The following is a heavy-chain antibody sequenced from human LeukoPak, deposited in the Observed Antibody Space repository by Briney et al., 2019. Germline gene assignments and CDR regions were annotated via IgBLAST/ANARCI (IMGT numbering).Heavy chain of an antibody. CDR1: GGSIRSYY. Sequence: SETLSLTCTVSGGSIRSYYWNWIRQPAGKGLEWIGHIYTSGTTNYNPSLKCRVTMSLDTSKNQFSLKVSSVTAADTALYYCARSPYSSGPYYYYYMDVWGKGTTVTISS. D-gene: IGHD6-19*01. V-gene: IGHV4-4*07. J-gene: IGHJ6*03. CDR2: IYTSGTT. CDR3: ARSPYSSGPYYYYYMDV.